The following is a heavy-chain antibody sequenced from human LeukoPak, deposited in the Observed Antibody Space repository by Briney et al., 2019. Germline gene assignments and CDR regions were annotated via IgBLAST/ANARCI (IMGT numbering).Heavy chain of an antibody. CDR2: IYWDDDK. J-gene: IGHJ4*02. CDR3: SRTRRGQIGWTNDY. CDR1: GFSLTTSGVG. Sequence: SGPTLVKPTQTLTLTCTFSGFSLTTSGVGVGWIRQPPRKALEWLAVIYWDDDKRYSPSLKSRVTITKDTSKNQVVLTMTNMDPVDTATYYCSRTRRGQIGWTNDYWGQGTLVAVSS. D-gene: IGHD6-19*01. V-gene: IGHV2-5*02.